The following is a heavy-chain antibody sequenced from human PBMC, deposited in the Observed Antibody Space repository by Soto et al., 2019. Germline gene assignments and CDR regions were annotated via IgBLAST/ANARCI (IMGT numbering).Heavy chain of an antibody. Sequence: QVHLQESGPGLVKPSGTLSLTCAASSDSSRSPNWWSWVRQPPGKGLEWIGQIDQRGSSTYNPSRTSLKSPFSMSIERSKNQLSLILSSVTAADPAGYSYAQHEAFYFADVSHGTPVIVSS. J-gene: IGHJ4*01. CDR2: IDQRGSS. CDR1: SDSSRSPNW. V-gene: IGHV4-4*02. CDR3: AQHEAFYFAD.